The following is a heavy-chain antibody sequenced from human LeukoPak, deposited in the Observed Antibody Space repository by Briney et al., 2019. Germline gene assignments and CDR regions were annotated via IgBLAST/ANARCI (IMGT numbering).Heavy chain of an antibody. J-gene: IGHJ6*03. V-gene: IGHV3-48*01. CDR2: ISSSSSTI. CDR1: GLTVYSNY. D-gene: IGHD3-16*01. CDR3: ARDSILGYYYMDV. Sequence: PGGSLRLSYAASGLTVYSNYMSWVRQAPGRGLEWVSYISSSSSTIYYADSVKGRFTISRDNAKNSLYLQMNSLRAEDTAVYYCARDSILGYYYMDVWGKGTTVTVSS.